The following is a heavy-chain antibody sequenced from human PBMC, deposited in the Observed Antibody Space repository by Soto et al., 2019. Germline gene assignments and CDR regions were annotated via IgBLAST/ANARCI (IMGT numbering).Heavy chain of an antibody. V-gene: IGHV3-30-3*01. CDR2: ISYDGSNK. CDR3: ARAYEGDSFDY. D-gene: IGHD3-16*01. CDR1: GFTFSSYA. Sequence: QVQLVESGGGVVQPGRSLRLSCAASGFTFSSYAMHWVRQATGKGLEWGAGISYDGSNKYYADSVKGRFTISRDNSKNTLYLQMNSLRAEDTAVYYCARAYEGDSFDYWGQGTLVTVSS. J-gene: IGHJ4*02.